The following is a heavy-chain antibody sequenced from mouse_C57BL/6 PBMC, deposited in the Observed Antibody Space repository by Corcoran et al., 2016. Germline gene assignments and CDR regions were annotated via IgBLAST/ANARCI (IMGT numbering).Heavy chain of an antibody. V-gene: IGHV8-12*01. CDR3: ARSYDYGTWFAY. Sequence: QVTLKESGPGILQSSQTLSLTSSFSGFSLSTSGMGVSWIRQPSGKGLEWLAHIYWDDDKRYNPSLKSRLTISQDTSRNQVFLKITSVDTADTATYYCARSYDYGTWFAYWGQGTLVTVSA. CDR2: IYWDDDK. CDR1: GFSLSTSGMG. D-gene: IGHD2-4*01. J-gene: IGHJ3*01.